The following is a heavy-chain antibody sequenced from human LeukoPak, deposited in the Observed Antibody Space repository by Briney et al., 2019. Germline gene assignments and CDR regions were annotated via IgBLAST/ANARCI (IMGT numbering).Heavy chain of an antibody. V-gene: IGHV4-34*01. Sequence: SETLSLTCAVYGGSFSGYYWSWIRQPPGKGLEWIGEINHSGSTNYNPSLKSRVTISVDTSKNQFSLKLSSVTAADTAVYYCARGRLGSSWYRPLGYWGQGTLVAVSS. J-gene: IGHJ4*02. D-gene: IGHD6-13*01. CDR2: INHSGST. CDR3: ARGRLGSSWYRPLGY. CDR1: GGSFSGYY.